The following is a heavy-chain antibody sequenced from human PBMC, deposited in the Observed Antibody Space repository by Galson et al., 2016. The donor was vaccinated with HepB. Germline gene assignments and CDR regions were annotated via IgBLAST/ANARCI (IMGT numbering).Heavy chain of an antibody. Sequence: SLRLSCAASGFIFSSYAMYWVRQAPGKGLEWVAIISLDGNIKFYADSVRGRFTISRDNSRDTLYLRMTYLRAEDTAVYYCAREPYNYSGASDIWGQGTKLTVSS. V-gene: IGHV3-30-3*01. CDR3: AREPYNYSGASDI. CDR1: GFIFSSYA. D-gene: IGHD5-24*01. J-gene: IGHJ3*02. CDR2: ISLDGNIK.